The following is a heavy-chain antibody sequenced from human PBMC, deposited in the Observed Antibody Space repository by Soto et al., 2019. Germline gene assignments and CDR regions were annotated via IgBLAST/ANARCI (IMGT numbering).Heavy chain of an antibody. CDR2: ISAYNGNT. Sequence: QVQLVQSGAEVKKPGASVKVSCKASGYTFTSYGISWVRQAPGQGLEWMGWISAYNGNTNYAQKLQGRVTMTTDTSTSTAYMELRSLRSDDTAVYYCARDRTYYSRGWCDAFDIWGQGTMVTVSS. J-gene: IGHJ3*02. V-gene: IGHV1-18*01. CDR1: GYTFTSYG. D-gene: IGHD6-19*01. CDR3: ARDRTYYSRGWCDAFDI.